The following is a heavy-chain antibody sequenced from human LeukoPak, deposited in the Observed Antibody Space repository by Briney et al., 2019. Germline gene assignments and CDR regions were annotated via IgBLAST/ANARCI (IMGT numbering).Heavy chain of an antibody. J-gene: IGHJ4*02. CDR3: AREGYYGSGSYYNPPHY. Sequence: SVKVSCKASGGTFSSYAISWVRQAPGQGLEWMGGIIPIFGTANHAQKFQGRVTITTDESTSTAYMELSSLRSEDTAVYYCAREGYYGSGSYYNPPHYWGQGTLVTVSS. V-gene: IGHV1-69*05. CDR2: IIPIFGTA. CDR1: GGTFSSYA. D-gene: IGHD3-10*01.